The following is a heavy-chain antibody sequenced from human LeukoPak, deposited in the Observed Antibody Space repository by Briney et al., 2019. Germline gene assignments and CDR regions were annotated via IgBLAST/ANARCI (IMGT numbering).Heavy chain of an antibody. V-gene: IGHV5-51*01. CDR2: IHPGDSDT. CDR3: ARPSGWLQRLGWYFDL. J-gene: IGHJ2*01. D-gene: IGHD5-24*01. CDR1: GYSFTSYW. Sequence: GESLQISCQGSGYSFTSYWIAWVRQMPGKGLEWMGIIHPGDSDTRYSPSFQGQVTISADKSISTAYLQWNSLKASDTAMFYCARPSGWLQRLGWYFDLWGRGTLVTVSS.